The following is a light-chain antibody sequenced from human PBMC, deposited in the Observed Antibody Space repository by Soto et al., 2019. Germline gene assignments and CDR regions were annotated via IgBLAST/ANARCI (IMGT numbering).Light chain of an antibody. J-gene: IGLJ2*01. Sequence: QSVLTQPASVSGSPGQSITISCTGTSSDVGGYNYVSWYQQHPGKAPKLMIYDVSNRPSGVSNRFSGSKSGNTASLTISGLQAEDEADYYCSSYTSSSTPVVFSGGTKVTV. CDR1: SSDVGGYNY. V-gene: IGLV2-14*01. CDR3: SSYTSSSTPVV. CDR2: DVS.